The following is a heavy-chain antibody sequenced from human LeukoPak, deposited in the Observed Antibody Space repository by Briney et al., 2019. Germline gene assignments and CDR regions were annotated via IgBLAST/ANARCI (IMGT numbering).Heavy chain of an antibody. V-gene: IGHV1-24*01. CDR2: FDPEDGET. CDR1: GYTFTGYY. CDR3: ATVTISGDYSPGDY. J-gene: IGHJ4*02. D-gene: IGHD4-17*01. Sequence: ASVKVSCKASGYTFTGYYMHWVRQAPGKGLEWMGGFDPEDGETIYAQKFQGRVTMTEDTSTDTAYMELSSLRSEDTAVYYCATVTISGDYSPGDYWGQGTLVTVSS.